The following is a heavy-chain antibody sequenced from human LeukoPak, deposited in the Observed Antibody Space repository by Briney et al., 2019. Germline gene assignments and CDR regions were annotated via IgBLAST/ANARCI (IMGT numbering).Heavy chain of an antibody. J-gene: IGHJ4*02. V-gene: IGHV1-18*01. CDR2: ISGYNGDT. D-gene: IGHD2-15*01. CDR1: GYSFATYG. CDR3: AREGEEVVVAAIVY. Sequence: GASVKVSCKTSGYSFATYGISWVRQAPGQGLEWMGWISGYNGDTKHVQKLQGRVTMTTDTSTSTTYLKLRSLTSDDTAMYYCAREGEEVVVAAIVYWGQGTLVTVSS.